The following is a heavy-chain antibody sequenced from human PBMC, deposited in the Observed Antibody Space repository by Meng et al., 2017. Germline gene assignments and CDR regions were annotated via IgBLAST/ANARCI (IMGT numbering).Heavy chain of an antibody. Sequence: SETLSLTCNVSGGSISPHYWSWIRQSPERGLEWIGYIFYTGGTNYNPSLKSRVTMSVDTSKNQFSLKLSSVTAADTAVYYCASDFFRGGDCCGWGQGTLVTVSS. CDR3: ASDFFRGGDCCG. D-gene: IGHD2-21*02. CDR2: IFYTGGT. V-gene: IGHV4-59*11. CDR1: GGSISPHY. J-gene: IGHJ4*02.